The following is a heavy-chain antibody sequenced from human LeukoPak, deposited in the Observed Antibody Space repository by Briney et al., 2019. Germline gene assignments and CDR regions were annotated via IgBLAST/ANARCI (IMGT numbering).Heavy chain of an antibody. J-gene: IGHJ3*02. D-gene: IGHD6-19*01. Sequence: EASVKASCKASGYAFTNYAMDWVRQAPGQGLEWRGWINTNTGNPTYAQGFTGRFVFSLDTSVSTAYLQISSLTAAATAVYYCARARSAWASGAFDIWGQGTMVTVSS. CDR1: GYAFTNYA. CDR2: INTNTGNP. CDR3: ARARSAWASGAFDI. V-gene: IGHV7-4-1*02.